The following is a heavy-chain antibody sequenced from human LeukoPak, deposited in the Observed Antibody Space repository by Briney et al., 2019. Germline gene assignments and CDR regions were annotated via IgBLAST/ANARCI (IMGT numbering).Heavy chain of an antibody. CDR2: ISSSSYI. V-gene: IGHV3-21*01. D-gene: IGHD1-1*01. J-gene: IGHJ4*02. CDR3: ARELQLERLAFGKEGSAFDY. CDR1: GFTFNSYT. Sequence: PAGSLRLSCAASGFTFNSYTMNWVRQAPGKGLEWVSSISSSSYIYYAASVRGRFTISRDNAKNSLYLQMNRLRADDTAVYYCARELQLERLAFGKEGSAFDYWGQGTLVTVSS.